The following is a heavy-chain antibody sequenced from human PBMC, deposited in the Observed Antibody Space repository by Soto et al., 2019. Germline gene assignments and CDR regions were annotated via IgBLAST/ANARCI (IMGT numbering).Heavy chain of an antibody. CDR2: ISGRSGYT. J-gene: IGHJ6*02. D-gene: IGHD3-10*01. Sequence: QVQLVESGGGLVKPGGSLRLSCAASGFSFSDAYMSWVRQAPGKGLEWVADISGRSGYTGYADSVKGRFTISRDNAKNSLYLQMNSLRVEDTAVYYCARDRGGYGPPDVWGQGTTVTVSS. CDR3: ARDRGGYGPPDV. V-gene: IGHV3-11*06. CDR1: GFSFSDAY.